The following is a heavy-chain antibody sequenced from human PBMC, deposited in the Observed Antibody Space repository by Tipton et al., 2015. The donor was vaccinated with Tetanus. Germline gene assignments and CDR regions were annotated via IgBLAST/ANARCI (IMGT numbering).Heavy chain of an antibody. CDR2: ISPFNGKT. Sequence: QSGPEVKESGASVKVSCTASGYTFTTSAITWVRQAPGQGLEWMGWISPFNGKTSYEQKIKGRVTMTTDTSTSTAYMELRSLRSDDTAVYYCARGINDFDYWGRGTLVTVSS. CDR3: ARGINDFDY. CDR1: GYTFTTSA. J-gene: IGHJ4*02. V-gene: IGHV1-18*01.